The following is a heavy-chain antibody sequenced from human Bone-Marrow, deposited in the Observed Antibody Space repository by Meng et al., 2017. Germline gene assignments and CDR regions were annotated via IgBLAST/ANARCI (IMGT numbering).Heavy chain of an antibody. D-gene: IGHD4-17*01. Sequence: SGPTLVKPTETLTLTCTVSGFSLSNARMGVSWIRQPPGKALEWLAHIFSNDEKSYSTSLKSRLTISKDTSKSQVVLTMTNMDHVDTATYYCARSPPIYGDYDPYFDYWGQGTLVTVSS. CDR2: IFSNDEK. CDR3: ARSPPIYGDYDPYFDY. CDR1: GFSLSNARMG. J-gene: IGHJ4*02. V-gene: IGHV2-26*01.